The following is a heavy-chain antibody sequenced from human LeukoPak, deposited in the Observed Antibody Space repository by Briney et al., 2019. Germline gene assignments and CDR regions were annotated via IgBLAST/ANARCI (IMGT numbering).Heavy chain of an antibody. J-gene: IGHJ4*02. Sequence: SQTLSLTCTVSGGSISSGSYYWSWIRQPAGKGLEWIGRIYTSGSTNYNPSLKSRVTISVDTSKNQFSLKLSPVTAADTAGYYCARTSRATDGGSGSEFDYWGQGTLVTVSS. D-gene: IGHD3-10*01. V-gene: IGHV4-61*02. CDR3: ARTSRATDGGSGSEFDY. CDR2: IYTSGST. CDR1: GGSISSGSYY.